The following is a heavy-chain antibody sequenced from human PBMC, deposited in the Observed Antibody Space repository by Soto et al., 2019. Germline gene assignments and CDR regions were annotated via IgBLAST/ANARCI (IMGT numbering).Heavy chain of an antibody. D-gene: IGHD6-19*01. Sequence: QVQLQESGPGLVKPSGTLSLTCAVSGDSVSSPYYWCWVRQPPGKGLEWIGEVFHTGTTSYNPSRRSRVTISMDKSINQFSLDLRSVTAADTAVYYCARSAGWYAVHSWGPGTLVIVSS. J-gene: IGHJ4*02. CDR1: GDSVSSPYY. V-gene: IGHV4-4*02. CDR2: VFHTGTT. CDR3: ARSAGWYAVHS.